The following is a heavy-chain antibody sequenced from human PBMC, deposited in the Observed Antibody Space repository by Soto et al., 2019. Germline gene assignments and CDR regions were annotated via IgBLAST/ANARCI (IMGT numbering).Heavy chain of an antibody. D-gene: IGHD2-2*01. CDR1: GGSISSYY. CDR2: IYYSGST. J-gene: IGHJ6*03. V-gene: IGHV4-59*12. Sequence: SETLSLTCTVSGGSISSYYWSWIRQPPGKGLEWIGYIYYSGSTNYNPSLKSRVTISVDTSKNQVSLKLSSVTAADTAVYYCARRSAYCSSTSCYASVLYYYYYMDVWGKGTTVTVSS. CDR3: ARRSAYCSSTSCYASVLYYYYYMDV.